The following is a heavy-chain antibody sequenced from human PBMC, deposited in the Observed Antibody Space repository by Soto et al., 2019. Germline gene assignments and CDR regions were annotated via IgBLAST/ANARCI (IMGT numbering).Heavy chain of an antibody. Sequence: ASVKVSCKSSGYPFTHYGITWVRQAPGQGLEWMGWISPFNGNTNYGQTLQGRVTLTTDTSTSTVYMELTSLRSDDTAVYYCARDQSFDRTYYYGIDVWGKGTTVTVSS. J-gene: IGHJ6*04. D-gene: IGHD2-8*01. CDR1: GYPFTHYG. V-gene: IGHV1-18*01. CDR3: ARDQSFDRTYYYGIDV. CDR2: ISPFNGNT.